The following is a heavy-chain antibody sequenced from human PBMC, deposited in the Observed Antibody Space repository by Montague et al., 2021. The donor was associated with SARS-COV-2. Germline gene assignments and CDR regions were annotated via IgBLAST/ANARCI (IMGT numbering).Heavy chain of an antibody. V-gene: IGHV4-59*01. CDR3: AREGLNNWFDP. CDR1: NSSISSYY. CDR2: IYYRGST. J-gene: IGHJ5*02. Sequence: SETLSLTCTVSNSSISSYYWSWVRQPPGKRLEWIGYIYYRGSTNYNPSLESRVTISVDTSKNQFSLKLRSVTAADTAVYFCAREGLNNWFDPWGQGTLVIVSS.